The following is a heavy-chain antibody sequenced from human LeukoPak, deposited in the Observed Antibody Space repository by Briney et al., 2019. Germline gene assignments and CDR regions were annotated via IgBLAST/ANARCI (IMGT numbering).Heavy chain of an antibody. Sequence: ASVKVSCKASGYTFTGYYMHWVRQAPGQGLEWMGWINPNSGGTNYAQKFQGRVTMTRDTSISTAYLQWSSLKASDTAMYYCARLFLVRGVIAGIDYWGQGTLVTVSS. J-gene: IGHJ4*02. D-gene: IGHD3-10*01. V-gene: IGHV1-2*02. CDR3: ARLFLVRGVIAGIDY. CDR1: GYTFTGYY. CDR2: INPNSGGT.